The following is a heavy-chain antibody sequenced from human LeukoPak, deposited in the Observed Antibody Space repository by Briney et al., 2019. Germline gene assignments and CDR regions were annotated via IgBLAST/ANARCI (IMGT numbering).Heavy chain of an antibody. CDR1: GGSISSYY. V-gene: IGHV4-59*01. Sequence: SEALSLTCTVSGGSISSYYWSWIRQPPGKGLEWIGYIYYSGSTNYHPSLKSRVTISVDTSKNQFSLKLSSVTAADTAVYYCARGDPYYDYVWRSYRYNNYYYYMDVWGKGTTVTVSS. J-gene: IGHJ6*03. CDR2: IYYSGST. CDR3: ARGDPYYDYVWRSYRYNNYYYYMDV. D-gene: IGHD3-16*02.